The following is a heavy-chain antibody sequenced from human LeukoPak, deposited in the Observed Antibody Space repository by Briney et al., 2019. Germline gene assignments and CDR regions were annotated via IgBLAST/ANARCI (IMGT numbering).Heavy chain of an antibody. CDR2: IKQDGSEK. CDR3: ARGEVTMVRGVIIDYYGMDV. D-gene: IGHD3-10*01. Sequence: GGSLRLSCAASGFTFSSYWMSWVRQAPGEGLEWVANIKQDGSEKYYVDSVKGRFTISRDNAKNSLYLQMNSLRAEDTAVYYCARGEVTMVRGVIIDYYGMDVWGQGTMVTVSS. J-gene: IGHJ6*02. CDR1: GFTFSSYW. V-gene: IGHV3-7*01.